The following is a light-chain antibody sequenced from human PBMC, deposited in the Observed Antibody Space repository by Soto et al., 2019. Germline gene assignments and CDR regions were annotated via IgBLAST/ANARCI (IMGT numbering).Light chain of an antibody. CDR1: RSDVGGYNF. Sequence: QSALTQPASASGSPGQSVTISCTGTRSDVGGYNFVSWYQQHPGKAPKLMIYEVSKRPSGVPDRFSGSKSGSTASLTVSGLQAEDEADYYCASYAGNSRSVFGSGTKLTVL. V-gene: IGLV2-8*01. CDR3: ASYAGNSRSV. J-gene: IGLJ1*01. CDR2: EVS.